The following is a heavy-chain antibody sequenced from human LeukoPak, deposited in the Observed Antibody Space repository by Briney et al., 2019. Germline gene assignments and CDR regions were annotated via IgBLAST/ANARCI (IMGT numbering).Heavy chain of an antibody. CDR1: GGTFSNYA. CDR2: IIPIFGTA. V-gene: IGHV1-69*13. Sequence: ASLKVSCKASGGTFSNYAISWVRQAPGHGLEWMGAIIPIFGTANYAQKFQGRVTITADESTSTAYMELSSLRSEDTAVYYCARILSSSWYEYFHHWGQGTLVTVSS. J-gene: IGHJ1*01. CDR3: ARILSSSWYEYFHH. D-gene: IGHD6-19*01.